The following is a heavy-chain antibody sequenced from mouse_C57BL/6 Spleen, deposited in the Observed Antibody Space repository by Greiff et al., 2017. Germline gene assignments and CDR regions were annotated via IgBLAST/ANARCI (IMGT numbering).Heavy chain of an antibody. V-gene: IGHV5-6*01. Sequence: EVQGVESGGDLVKPGGSLKLSCAASGFTFSSYGMSWVRPTPDKRLEWVATISSGGSYTYYPDSVKGRFTISRDNAKNSLYLQMSSLKSGDTAMYECERHRGGQLGLDYWGQGTTLTVSS. CDR2: ISSGGSYT. CDR1: GFTFSSYG. CDR3: ERHRGGQLGLDY. J-gene: IGHJ2*01. D-gene: IGHD3-3*01.